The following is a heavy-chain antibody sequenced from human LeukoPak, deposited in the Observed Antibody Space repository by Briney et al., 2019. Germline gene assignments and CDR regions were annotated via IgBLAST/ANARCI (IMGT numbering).Heavy chain of an antibody. CDR1: GYTFTSYD. V-gene: IGHV1-8*03. D-gene: IGHD6-13*01. Sequence: GTSVKVSCKASGYTFTSYDINWVRQATGQGLEWMGWMNPNSGNTGYAQKFQGRVTITRNTSISTAYMELSSLRSEDTAVYYCARGTAAGRAADYWGQGTLVTVSS. CDR3: ARGTAAGRAADY. CDR2: MNPNSGNT. J-gene: IGHJ4*02.